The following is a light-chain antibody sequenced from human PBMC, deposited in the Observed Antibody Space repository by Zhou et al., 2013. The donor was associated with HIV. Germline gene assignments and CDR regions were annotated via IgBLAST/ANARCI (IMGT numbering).Light chain of an antibody. Sequence: IVLTQSPGTLSLSPGERATLSCRASQSVSSNYLAWYQQKPGQAPRLLIYGASNRATGIPDRFSGSGSGTDFTLTISRLEPEDFAVYYCQQRKSGLSFGGGTKVEI. J-gene: IGKJ4*01. CDR1: QSVSSNY. V-gene: IGKV3D-20*02. CDR2: GAS. CDR3: QQRKSGLS.